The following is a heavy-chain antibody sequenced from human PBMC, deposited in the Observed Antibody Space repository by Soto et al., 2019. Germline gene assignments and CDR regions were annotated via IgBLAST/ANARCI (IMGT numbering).Heavy chain of an antibody. V-gene: IGHV3-64D*06. CDR2: ISSNGGST. CDR1: FG. Sequence: FGGRRIRKEQGTGLAYVSAISSNGGSTYYADSVKGRFTISRDNSKNTLYLQMSSLRAEDTAVYYCVKANNYYDSSGYYPGEGMGVWGQGTSV. D-gene: IGHD3-22*01. CDR3: VKANNYYDSSGYYPGEGMGV. J-gene: IGHJ6*01.